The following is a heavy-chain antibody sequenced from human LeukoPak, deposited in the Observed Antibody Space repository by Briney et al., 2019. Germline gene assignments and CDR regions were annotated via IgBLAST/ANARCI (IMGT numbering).Heavy chain of an antibody. V-gene: IGHV3-23*01. CDR2: ISGSGDRR. CDR1: GFTFSSYA. Sequence: GGSLRLSCGASGFTFSSYAMSWVRQAPGKGLEWVSGISGSGDRRNYADSVKGRFTISRDISKNTLYLQMNSLRAEDTAVYYCAKDYYDFDRALDYMDVWGKGPTVTVSS. J-gene: IGHJ6*03. CDR3: AKDYYDFDRALDYMDV. D-gene: IGHD3-22*01.